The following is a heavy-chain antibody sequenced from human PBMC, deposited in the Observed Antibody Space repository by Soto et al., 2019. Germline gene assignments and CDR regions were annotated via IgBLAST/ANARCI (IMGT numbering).Heavy chain of an antibody. Sequence: GGSLRLSCAASGFTFSSYWMSWVRQAPGKGLEWVANIKQDGSEKYYVDSVKGRFTISRDNAKNSLYLQMNSLRAEDTAVYYCAREVVSWLLLRRGYYFDYWGQGTLVTVSS. V-gene: IGHV3-7*01. CDR3: AREVVSWLLLRRGYYFDY. CDR1: GFTFSSYW. CDR2: IKQDGSEK. D-gene: IGHD2-15*01. J-gene: IGHJ4*02.